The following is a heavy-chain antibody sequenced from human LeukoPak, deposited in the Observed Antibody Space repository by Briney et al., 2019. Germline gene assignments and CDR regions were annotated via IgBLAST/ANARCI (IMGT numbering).Heavy chain of an antibody. CDR2: IRYDGSNK. V-gene: IGHV3-30*02. CDR3: VHLWFGELLGLDY. D-gene: IGHD3-10*01. J-gene: IGHJ4*02. CDR1: GFTFSSYG. Sequence: GGSLRLSCAASGFTFSSYGMHWVRQAPGKGLEWVAFIRYDGSNKYYADSVKGRFTISRDNSKNTLYLQMNSLRAEDTAVYYCVHLWFGELLGLDYWGQGTLVTVSS.